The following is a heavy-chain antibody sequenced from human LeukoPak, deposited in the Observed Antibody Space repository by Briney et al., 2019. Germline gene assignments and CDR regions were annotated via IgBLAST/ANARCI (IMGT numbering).Heavy chain of an antibody. Sequence: PGGSLRLSCAASGFTFSSYEMNWVRQAPRKGLEWVSYISSSGNTIYYADSVKGRFTISRDNAKNSLYLQMNSLRGEDTAVYYCARVTVVRFYMDVWGKGTTVTVSS. CDR1: GFTFSSYE. V-gene: IGHV3-48*03. CDR2: ISSSGNTI. D-gene: IGHD3-10*01. CDR3: ARVTVVRFYMDV. J-gene: IGHJ6*03.